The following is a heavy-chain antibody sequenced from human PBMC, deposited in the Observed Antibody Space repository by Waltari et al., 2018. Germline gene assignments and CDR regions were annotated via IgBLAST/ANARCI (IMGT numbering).Heavy chain of an antibody. D-gene: IGHD6-19*01. J-gene: IGHJ3*02. CDR2: IYYSGST. CDR1: GGSISSYY. CDR3: AKDISLAVAGWRNAFDI. V-gene: IGHV4-59*01. Sequence: QVQLQESGPGLVKPSETLSLTCTVSGGSISSYYWSWIRQPPGKGLEWIGYIYYSGSTNYNPSLKSRVTISVDTSKNQFSLKLSSVTAADMALYYCAKDISLAVAGWRNAFDIWGQGTMVTVSS.